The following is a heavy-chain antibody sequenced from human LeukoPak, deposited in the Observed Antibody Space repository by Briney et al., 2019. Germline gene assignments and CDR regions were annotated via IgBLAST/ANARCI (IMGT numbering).Heavy chain of an antibody. D-gene: IGHD6-19*01. CDR3: ARGTLLYSSGWYLIGPFDF. CDR2: INPISGAT. V-gene: IGHV1-2*02. J-gene: IGHJ3*01. Sequence: GASVKVSCKASGYSFTDYYIHWVRQAPGQGLEWMGWINPISGATKYAQKFQGRVSMTRDTSIRTAYMELSRLRSDDTAMYYCARGTLLYSSGWYLIGPFDFWGQGTMVTVSS. CDR1: GYSFTDYY.